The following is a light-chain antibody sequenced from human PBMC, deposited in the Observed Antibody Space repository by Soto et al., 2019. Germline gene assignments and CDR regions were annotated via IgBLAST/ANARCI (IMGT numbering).Light chain of an antibody. CDR2: DSS. CDR3: QQYGTSPRT. V-gene: IGKV3-20*01. J-gene: IGKJ1*01. CDR1: QSVSNSY. Sequence: EIVLTQSPGTLSLSPRERATLSCRASQSVSNSYLAWYQQNPGRAPRLLIYDSSSRANGIPDRFSGSGSGTDFNLTISRLEPADFAMYYCQQYGTSPRTFGQGTKVEIK.